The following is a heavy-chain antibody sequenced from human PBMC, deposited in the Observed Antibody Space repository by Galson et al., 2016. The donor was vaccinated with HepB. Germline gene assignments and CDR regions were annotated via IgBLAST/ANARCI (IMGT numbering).Heavy chain of an antibody. CDR2: IIPIFGTA. D-gene: IGHD3-22*01. CDR3: ARRGDYYASSDYLWAFEF. Sequence: SVKVSCKASGGTFSSYAISWVRQAPGQGLEWMGGIIPIFGTANYAQKFRGRVTITADESTSTAYMELSSLRSEDTAVYYCARRGDYYASSDYLWAFEFWGQGTMVTGSS. CDR1: GGTFSSYA. J-gene: IGHJ3*01. V-gene: IGHV1-69*13.